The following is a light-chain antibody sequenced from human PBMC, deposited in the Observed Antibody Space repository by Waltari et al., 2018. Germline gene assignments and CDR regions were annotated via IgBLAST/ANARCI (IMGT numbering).Light chain of an antibody. CDR2: GVS. J-gene: IGKJ1*01. Sequence: EIVLTQSPGTLSLSPGERATLSCRASESVGRSLVWYQQKRGQAPRLLIYGVSTRASGIPDRFSGSGSGTDFSLVISRLEPEDFAVYYCEHYVRLPVTVGQGTKVEIK. CDR1: ESVGRS. V-gene: IGKV3-20*01. CDR3: EHYVRLPVT.